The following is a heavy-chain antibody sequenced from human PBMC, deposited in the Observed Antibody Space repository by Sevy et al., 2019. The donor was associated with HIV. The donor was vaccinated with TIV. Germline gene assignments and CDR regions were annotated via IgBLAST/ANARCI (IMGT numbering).Heavy chain of an antibody. CDR1: GYTLTELS. Sequence: ATVKVSCKVSGYTLTELSMHWVRQAPGKGLERMGTFDPEDNEKIYAQKFQGRVTMTEDKSTDLAYMELSRLRSEDTAVYYCATSKDYYDTSGYPFDSWGQGTLVTVSS. D-gene: IGHD3-22*01. CDR2: FDPEDNEK. J-gene: IGHJ4*02. CDR3: ATSKDYYDTSGYPFDS. V-gene: IGHV1-24*01.